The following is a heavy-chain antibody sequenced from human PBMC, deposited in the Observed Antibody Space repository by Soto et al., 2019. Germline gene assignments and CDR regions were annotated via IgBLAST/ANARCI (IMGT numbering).Heavy chain of an antibody. V-gene: IGHV1-69*08. CDR2: IIPMLGMA. CDR1: GGTFSNYT. CDR3: AREAGLVVVTAMPYWYFDL. D-gene: IGHD2-21*02. J-gene: IGHJ2*01. Sequence: QVQVVQSGAEVKKPGSSVKVSCKASGGTFSNYTISWVRQAPGQGLEWMGRIIPMLGMANYAQKFQGRVTISADKSTSTAYMELSSLRSDDTAVYYCAREAGLVVVTAMPYWYFDLWGRGTLVTVSS.